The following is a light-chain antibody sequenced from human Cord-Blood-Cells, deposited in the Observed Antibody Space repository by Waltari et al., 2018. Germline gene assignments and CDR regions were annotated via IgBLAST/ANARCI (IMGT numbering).Light chain of an antibody. J-gene: IGLJ2*01. V-gene: IGLV2-11*01. CDR2: DVS. CDR1: SSDVGGYNY. Sequence: QSALTQPRSVSGSPGQSVTISCTGTSSDVGGYNYVSWYQQHPGKAPKLMIYDVSKRPQGAPGRLAGSKSGNTAARTISGLQAEDEADYYGCSYAGSYTSVFGGGTKLTVL. CDR3: CSYAGSYTSV.